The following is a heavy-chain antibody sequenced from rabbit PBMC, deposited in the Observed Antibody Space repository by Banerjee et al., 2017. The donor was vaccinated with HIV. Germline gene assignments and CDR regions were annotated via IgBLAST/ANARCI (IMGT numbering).Heavy chain of an antibody. J-gene: IGHJ3*01. CDR2: IYTRSGST. Sequence: QQQLEESGGGLVKPGGTLTLTCKASGSDCSSYHYMCWVRQAPGNGLALIACIYTRSGSTWYASWVNGRFTISRSTSLNTVDLKMTSLTAADTATYFCARSVYYTYGYAGYAYALRLTRLDLWGQGTLVTVS. D-gene: IGHD6-1*01. V-gene: IGHV1S43*01. CDR1: GSDCSSYHY. CDR3: ARSVYYTYGYAGYAYALRLTRLDL.